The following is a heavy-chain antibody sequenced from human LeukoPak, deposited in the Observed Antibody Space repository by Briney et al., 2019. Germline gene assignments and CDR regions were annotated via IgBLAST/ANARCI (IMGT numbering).Heavy chain of an antibody. CDR3: AREGYCTTNSCPGDH. D-gene: IGHD2-2*01. J-gene: IGHJ4*02. CDR2: IHPNSGGA. V-gene: IGHV1-2*02. Sequence: GASVKVSCRASGYTFTGHYIHWVRQAPGQGLEWMGWIHPNSGGANYAQKFQGRVTLTRDTSISTAYIELSRLRSDDTAVYFCAREGYCTTNSCPGDHWGQGTLVTVSS. CDR1: GYTFTGHY.